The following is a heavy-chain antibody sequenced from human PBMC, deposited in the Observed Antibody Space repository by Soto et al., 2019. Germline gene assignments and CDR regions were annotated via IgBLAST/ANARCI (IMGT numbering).Heavy chain of an antibody. CDR1: GFTFSNYA. D-gene: IGHD3-16*01. CDR2: ISGSGGRS. Sequence: EVQLLDSGGGLVQPGGSLRLSCAASGFTFSNYAMTWVRQGPGKGLEWVSGISGSGGRSYYADSVKGRFTISRDNSKSTLYLQMNSLRAEDTAVYYCAKASSVWSSAQPYYFDYWGQGTLGTVSS. V-gene: IGHV3-23*01. J-gene: IGHJ4*02. CDR3: AKASSVWSSAQPYYFDY.